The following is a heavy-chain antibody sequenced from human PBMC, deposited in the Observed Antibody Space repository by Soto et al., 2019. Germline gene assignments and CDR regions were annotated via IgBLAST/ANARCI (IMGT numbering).Heavy chain of an antibody. CDR3: ARVPSSSSFYYYYYGMDV. V-gene: IGHV1-69*13. CDR1: GGTFSSYA. J-gene: IGHJ6*02. Sequence: GASVKVSCKASGGTFSSYAISWVRQAPGQGLEWMGGITPIFGTANYAQKFQGRVTITADESTSTAYMELSSLRSEDTAVYYCARVPSSSSFYYYYYGMDVWGQGTTVTVSS. CDR2: ITPIFGTA. D-gene: IGHD6-13*01.